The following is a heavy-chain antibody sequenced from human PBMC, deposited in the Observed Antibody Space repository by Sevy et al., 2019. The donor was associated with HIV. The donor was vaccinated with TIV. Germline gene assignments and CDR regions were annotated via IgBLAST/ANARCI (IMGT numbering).Heavy chain of an antibody. CDR3: AKGTLVVPAVIYYYYGMDV. V-gene: IGHV3-23*01. D-gene: IGHD2-2*02. CDR2: ISHSGGST. CDR1: GFTFSSYA. J-gene: IGHJ6*02. Sequence: GGSLRLSCAASGFTFSSYAMNWVRQAPGKGLEWVSAISHSGGSTYYADSVKGRFTISRDNSKNTLYPQMNSLRAEDTAVYYCAKGTLVVPAVIYYYYGMDVWGQGTTVTVSS.